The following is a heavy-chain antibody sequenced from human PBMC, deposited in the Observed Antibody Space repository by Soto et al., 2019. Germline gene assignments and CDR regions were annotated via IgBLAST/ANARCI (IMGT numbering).Heavy chain of an antibody. D-gene: IGHD1-1*01. CDR2: INHSGST. CDR1: GGSISGSSYY. J-gene: IGHJ4*02. CDR3: AKDRPRRTSGYFFDY. Sequence: SETLSLTCTVSGGSISGSSYYWGWIRQPPGKGLEWIGNINHSGSTYYNPSLKSRVTISVDTSKNQFSLKLTSVTAADTAVYYCAKDRPRRTSGYFFDYWGQGTPVTVS. V-gene: IGHV4-39*02.